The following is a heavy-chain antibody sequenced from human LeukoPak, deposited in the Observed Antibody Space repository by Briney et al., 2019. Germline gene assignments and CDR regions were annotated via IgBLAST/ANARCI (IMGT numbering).Heavy chain of an antibody. V-gene: IGHV3-15*01. CDR2: IKSKTDGGTT. Sequence: GGSLRLSCAASGFTFSNAWMSWVRQAPGKGLEWVGRIKSKTDGGTTDYAAPVKGRFTISRDDSKNTLYLQMNSPKTEDTAVYYCTTDSSGYYYYYYGMDVWGQGTTVTVSS. J-gene: IGHJ6*02. CDR3: TTDSSGYYYYYYGMDV. CDR1: GFTFSNAW. D-gene: IGHD3-22*01.